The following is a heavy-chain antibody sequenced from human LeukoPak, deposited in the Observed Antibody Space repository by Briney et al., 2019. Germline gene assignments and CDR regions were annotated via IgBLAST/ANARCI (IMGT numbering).Heavy chain of an antibody. Sequence: GASVTVSFTSSVYTCTVYYMHWVRQAPGQGLEWMGWINPNSGGTNYAQKFQGRVTMTRDTSISTAYMELRRLRSDDTAVYYCARDRVRLYSFDYWGQGTLVTVSS. CDR3: ARDRVRLYSFDY. J-gene: IGHJ4*02. D-gene: IGHD3-10*01. V-gene: IGHV1-2*02. CDR2: INPNSGGT. CDR1: VYTCTVYY.